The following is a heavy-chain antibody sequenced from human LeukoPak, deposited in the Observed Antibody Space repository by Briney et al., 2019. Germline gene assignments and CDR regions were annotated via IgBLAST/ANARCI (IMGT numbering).Heavy chain of an antibody. CDR2: IYYSGST. V-gene: IGHV4-39*07. J-gene: IGHJ6*03. CDR3: ARAFSSSSSVYYYYYTDV. D-gene: IGHD6-6*01. Sequence: SETLSLTCTVSGGSISSSSYYWGWIRQPPGKGLEWIGSIYYSGSTYYNPSLKSRVTISVDTSKNQFSLKLSTVTAADTAVYYCARAFSSSSSVYYYYYTDVWGKGTSVTVSS. CDR1: GGSISSSSYY.